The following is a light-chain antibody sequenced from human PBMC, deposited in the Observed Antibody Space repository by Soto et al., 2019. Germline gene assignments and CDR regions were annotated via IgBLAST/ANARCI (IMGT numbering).Light chain of an antibody. Sequence: DIQMTQSPSSVSASVGDRITITFRASQGISSWLAWYQQKPGKAPKLLIYAASRLQAGVPLRFRGSGSGTDFTFTISRLQPEDIATYYCQQYENLPTFGQGTRLEI. J-gene: IGKJ5*01. CDR3: QQYENLPT. CDR1: QGISSW. V-gene: IGKV1-12*01. CDR2: AAS.